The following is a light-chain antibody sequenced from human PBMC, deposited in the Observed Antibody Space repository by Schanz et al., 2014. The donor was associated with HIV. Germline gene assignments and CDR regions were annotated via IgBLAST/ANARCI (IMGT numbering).Light chain of an antibody. CDR1: SSDVGDYNY. Sequence: QSALTQPRSVSGSPGQSVTISCTGTSSDVGDYNYVSWYQQHPGKAPKLMIYDVTERPSGVPDRLSGSKSGNTASLTISGLQDEDEADYYCGSFTTTNTWVFGGGTKLTVL. J-gene: IGLJ3*02. CDR3: GSFTTTNTWV. V-gene: IGLV2-11*01. CDR2: DVT.